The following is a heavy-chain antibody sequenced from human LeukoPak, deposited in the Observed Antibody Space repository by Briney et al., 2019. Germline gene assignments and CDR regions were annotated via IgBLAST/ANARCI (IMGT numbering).Heavy chain of an antibody. CDR2: ISSSSKYI. CDR1: GFPFSIYS. V-gene: IGHV3-21*01. D-gene: IGHD5-12*01. J-gene: IGHJ3*01. CDR3: ARVKEASAFDV. Sequence: PGGSLRLSCAAPGFPFSIYSMNWVRQAPGKGLEWVSSISSSSKYIYQADSLKGRFTISRDNAKNSLYLQMNSLRAEDTAVYYCARVKEASAFDVWGQGTMVTVSS.